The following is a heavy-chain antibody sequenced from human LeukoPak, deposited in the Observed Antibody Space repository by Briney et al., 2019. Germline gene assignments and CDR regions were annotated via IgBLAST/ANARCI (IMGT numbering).Heavy chain of an antibody. V-gene: IGHV3-23*01. CDR3: AKVDSSGWYPDDAFDV. Sequence: GGSLRLSCAASGFSFSSYAMSWVRQAPGKGLEWVSSISVSGVDIYYADSVKGRFTTSRDKSKNTLYLQMTSLRAEDTAVYYCAKVDSSGWYPDDAFDVWGQGTTVTVS. CDR2: ISVSGVDI. D-gene: IGHD6-19*01. J-gene: IGHJ3*01. CDR1: GFSFSSYA.